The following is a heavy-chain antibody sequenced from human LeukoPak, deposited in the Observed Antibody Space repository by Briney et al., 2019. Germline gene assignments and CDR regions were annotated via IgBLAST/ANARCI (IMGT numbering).Heavy chain of an antibody. J-gene: IGHJ4*02. D-gene: IGHD1-14*01. CDR3: MTELLGY. V-gene: IGHV3-7*03. CDR1: GFTFGSYS. CDR2: IRGDGNEK. Sequence: GGSLRLSCAASGFTFGSYSMTWVRQAPGRGLEFVANIRGDGNEKYYMDSMKGRLTISRDNAKNSLFLQMSGLRAEDTAVYYCMTELLGYRGQGTLVTVSS.